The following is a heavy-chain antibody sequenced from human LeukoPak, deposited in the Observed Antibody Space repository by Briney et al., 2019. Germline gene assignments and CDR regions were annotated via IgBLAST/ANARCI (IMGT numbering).Heavy chain of an antibody. CDR2: ISWNSGSR. Sequence: GGSLRLSCVASGFTFDDYAMHWVRQAPGKGLEWVSGISWNSGSRGYADSVKGRFTISRDNAKTSLYLQMNSLRAEDTAVYYCAKSRAWLGEYTTFDYWGQGTLVTVSS. CDR1: GFTFDDYA. J-gene: IGHJ4*02. V-gene: IGHV3-9*01. CDR3: AKSRAWLGEYTTFDY. D-gene: IGHD3-10*01.